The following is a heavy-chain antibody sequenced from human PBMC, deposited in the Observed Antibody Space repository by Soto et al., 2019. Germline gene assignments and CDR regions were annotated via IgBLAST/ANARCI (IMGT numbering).Heavy chain of an antibody. V-gene: IGHV4-30-4*01. CDR1: GVSISSYY. D-gene: IGHD2-15*01. J-gene: IGHJ4*02. CDR2: ISYSGSA. Sequence: SETLSLTCTVSGVSISSYYWSWIRQPPGKGLEWIGFISYSGSAYYNPSLKSRVTISVDTSKNQFSLNLSFVTAADTAVYYCATMGTPATGLYYFDYWGQGTLVTVSS. CDR3: ATMGTPATGLYYFDY.